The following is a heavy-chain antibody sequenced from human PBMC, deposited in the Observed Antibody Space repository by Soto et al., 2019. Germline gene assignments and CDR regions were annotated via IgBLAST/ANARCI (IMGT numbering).Heavy chain of an antibody. CDR3: VKPGIAVAGTRIFDY. V-gene: IGHV3-23*01. Sequence: EVQLLESGGGLVQPGGSLRLSCAASGFTFSSYAMSWVRQAPGKGLEWVSAIIGSGGSTYYADSVKVRFTISRDNSKNTLYLQMNSLRAEDTAVYYCVKPGIAVAGTRIFDYWGQGTLVTVSS. D-gene: IGHD6-19*01. J-gene: IGHJ4*02. CDR1: GFTFSSYA. CDR2: IIGSGGST.